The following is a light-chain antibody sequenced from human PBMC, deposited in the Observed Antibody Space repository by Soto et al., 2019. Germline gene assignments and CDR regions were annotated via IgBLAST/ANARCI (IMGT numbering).Light chain of an antibody. CDR3: QQYTNTNNPWM. Sequence: DIQMTQFPSTLSAYVGDRVTITCRASQSIRSWLAWYQQKPGKAPKFLIYDASNLESGVPSRFSGSGSGTEFTLIISGLQPDDSATYYCQQYTNTNNPWMFGQGTKVDI. V-gene: IGKV1-5*01. CDR2: DAS. J-gene: IGKJ1*01. CDR1: QSIRSW.